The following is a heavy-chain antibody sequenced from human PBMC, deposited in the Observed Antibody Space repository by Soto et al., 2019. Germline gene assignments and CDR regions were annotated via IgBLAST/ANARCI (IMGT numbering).Heavy chain of an antibody. D-gene: IGHD6-19*01. CDR3: VKWSSSGEAYYYYYGMDV. V-gene: IGHV3-64D*08. CDR1: GFTFSSYA. CDR2: ISSNGGST. Sequence: GGSLRLSCSASGFTFSSYAMHWVRQAPGKGLEYVSAISSNGGSTYYADSVKGRFTISRDNSKNTLYLQMSSLRAEDTAVYYCVKWSSSGEAYYYYYGMDVWGQGTTVTVSS. J-gene: IGHJ6*02.